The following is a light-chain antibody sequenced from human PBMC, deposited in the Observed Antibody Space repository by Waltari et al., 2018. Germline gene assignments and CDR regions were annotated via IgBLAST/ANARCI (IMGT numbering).Light chain of an antibody. CDR2: GAS. V-gene: IGKV3-20*01. J-gene: IGKJ4*01. CDR3: HQYGSSPLT. Sequence: EIVLTQSPGTLSLSPGERATLSCRASQSVSSISLAWYQHIPGQAPRLLIYGASSRATGIPDRFSGRGSGTDFTLTISRLEPEDFAVYYCHQYGSSPLTFGGGTKVEI. CDR1: QSVSSIS.